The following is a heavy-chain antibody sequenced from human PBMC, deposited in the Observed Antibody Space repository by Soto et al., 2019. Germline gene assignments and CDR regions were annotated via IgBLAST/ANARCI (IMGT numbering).Heavy chain of an antibody. CDR1: GFTFSSYW. CDR2: MNPDGSER. V-gene: IGHV3-7*01. CDR3: ARGTMAVTGQDY. J-gene: IGHJ4*02. D-gene: IGHD3-10*01. Sequence: EVDLVESGGGLVQPGGSLRLSCVASGFTFSSYWMSWVRQAPGKGLEWVANMNPDGSERLLLESVKGRITISRDNGRNYVYLQMDSLRAEGTAVYYCARGTMAVTGQDYLSQGTLVTVSS.